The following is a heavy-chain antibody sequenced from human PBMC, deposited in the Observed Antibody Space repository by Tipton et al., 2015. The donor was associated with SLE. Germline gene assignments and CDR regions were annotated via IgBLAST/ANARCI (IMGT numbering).Heavy chain of an antibody. D-gene: IGHD4-17*01. J-gene: IGHJ4*02. CDR3: ARESTVTTSDY. CDR1: GFTVSSNY. Sequence: SLRLSCAASGFTVSSNYMSWVRQAPGKGLEWVSVIYSGGSTYYADSVKGRFTISRDNSKNTLYLQMNSLRAEDTAVYYCARESTVTTSDYWGQGILVTVSS. V-gene: IGHV3-53*05. CDR2: IYSGGST.